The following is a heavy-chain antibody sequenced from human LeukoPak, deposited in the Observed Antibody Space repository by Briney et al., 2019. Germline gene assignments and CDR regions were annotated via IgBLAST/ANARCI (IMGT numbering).Heavy chain of an antibody. CDR2: IYYSGST. Sequence: SETLSLTCAVSGYSISSGYYWGWIRQPPGKGLEWIGSIYYSGSTYYNPSLKSRVTISVDTSKNQFSLKQSSVTAADTAVYYCARLIEEEYCSSTSCYLPDYWGQGTLVTVSS. CDR3: ARLIEEEYCSSTSCYLPDY. D-gene: IGHD2-2*01. J-gene: IGHJ4*02. CDR1: GYSISSGYY. V-gene: IGHV4-38-2*01.